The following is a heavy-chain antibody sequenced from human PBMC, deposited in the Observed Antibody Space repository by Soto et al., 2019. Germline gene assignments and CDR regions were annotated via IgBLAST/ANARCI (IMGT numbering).Heavy chain of an antibody. Sequence: QVQLVQSGAEVEKPGASVKVSCKASGYTFTSYGISWVRQAPGQGLEWMGWISAYYGNTNYAQKLQGRVTMTTDTSTSTAYMELRSLRSDDTAVYFCVVAAQPYYFDYWGQGTLVTVSS. D-gene: IGHD2-15*01. CDR1: GYTFTSYG. CDR3: VVAAQPYYFDY. CDR2: ISAYYGNT. V-gene: IGHV1-18*01. J-gene: IGHJ4*02.